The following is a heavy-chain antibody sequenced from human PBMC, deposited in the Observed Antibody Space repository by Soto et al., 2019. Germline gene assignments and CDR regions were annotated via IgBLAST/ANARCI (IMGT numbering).Heavy chain of an antibody. J-gene: IGHJ6*02. V-gene: IGHV3-30-3*01. D-gene: IGHD6-13*01. Sequence: QVQLVESGGGVVQPGRSLRLSCAASGFTFSSYAMHWVRQAPGKGLEWVAVISYDGSNKYYADSVKGRFTISRDNSKNTLYLQMNSLRAEDTAVYYCARDLRSTDSYYYYHGMDVWGQGTTVTVSS. CDR3: ARDLRSTDSYYYYHGMDV. CDR2: ISYDGSNK. CDR1: GFTFSSYA.